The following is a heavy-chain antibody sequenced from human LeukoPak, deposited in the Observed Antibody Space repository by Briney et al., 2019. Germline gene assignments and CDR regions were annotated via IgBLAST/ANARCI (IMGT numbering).Heavy chain of an antibody. D-gene: IGHD4-17*01. CDR1: GFTFSSYA. Sequence: GGSLRLSCSASGFTFSSYAMHWVRQAPGKGLEYVSAISRNGGSTYYADSVKGRFTISRGNSKNTLYLQMSSLRAEDTAVYYCVNERYGDYDYCGQGTLVTVSS. J-gene: IGHJ4*02. CDR2: ISRNGGST. V-gene: IGHV3-64D*09. CDR3: VNERYGDYDY.